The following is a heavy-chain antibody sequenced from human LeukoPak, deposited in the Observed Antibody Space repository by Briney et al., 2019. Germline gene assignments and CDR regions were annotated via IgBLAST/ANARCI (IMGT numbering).Heavy chain of an antibody. V-gene: IGHV4-4*07. D-gene: IGHD3-3*01. CDR3: ARGPVLEYLVLFDF. J-gene: IGHJ4*02. CDR1: GASISRYY. Sequence: SETLSLTCNVSGASISRYYWSWIRQPAGKGLEWIGRIFTSGSTNYNPSLKSRVTMSVDTSKNQFSLRLKSVTAADTAVYYCARGPVLEYLVLFDFWGQGALVTVSS. CDR2: IFTSGST.